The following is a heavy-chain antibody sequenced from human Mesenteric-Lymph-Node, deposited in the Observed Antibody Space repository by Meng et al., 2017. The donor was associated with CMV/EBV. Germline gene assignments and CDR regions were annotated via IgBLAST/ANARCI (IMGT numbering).Heavy chain of an antibody. CDR1: GFTFSSYW. CDR2: IKEDGSEK. D-gene: IGHD5-18*01. CDR3: ARVIRGEYSPDY. J-gene: IGHJ4*02. Sequence: GGSLRLSCAASGFTFSSYWMSWVHQAPGKGLEWVTNIKEDGSEKYYVDSVKGRFTISRDNAKNSLYLQMNSLRAEDTAVYYCARVIRGEYSPDYWGQGTLVTVSS. V-gene: IGHV3-7*01.